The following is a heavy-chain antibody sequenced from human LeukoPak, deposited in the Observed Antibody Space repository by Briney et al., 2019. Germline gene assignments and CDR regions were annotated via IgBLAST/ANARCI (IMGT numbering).Heavy chain of an antibody. CDR1: RFTFSSYS. CDR3: ASGYYDFWSGYYTRGLDAFDI. CDR2: ISSSGSYI. J-gene: IGHJ3*02. D-gene: IGHD3-3*01. V-gene: IGHV3-21*01. Sequence: GGSLRLSCAASRFTFSSYSMNWVRQAPGKGLEWVSSISSSGSYIYYADSVKGRFTISRDNAKNSLYLQMNSLRAEDTAVYYCASGYYDFWSGYYTRGLDAFDIWGQGTMVTVSS.